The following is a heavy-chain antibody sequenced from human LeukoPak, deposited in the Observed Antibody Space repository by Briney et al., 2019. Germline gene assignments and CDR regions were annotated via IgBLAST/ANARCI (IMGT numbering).Heavy chain of an antibody. D-gene: IGHD1-26*01. J-gene: IGHJ4*02. CDR2: IYYGETT. CDR1: GASISSSNFY. Sequence: SQTLSLTCTVSGASISSSNFYWDWIRQSPGKGLEWIGNIYYGETTSYNPSFKSRVTISVDSSKNQFSLKVNSVTAADTAMYFCVRHYVLHIVGPSYWGQGILVTVSS. V-gene: IGHV4-39*01. CDR3: VRHYVLHIVGPSY.